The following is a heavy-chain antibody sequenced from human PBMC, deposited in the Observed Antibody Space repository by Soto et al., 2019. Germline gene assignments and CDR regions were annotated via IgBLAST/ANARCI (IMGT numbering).Heavy chain of an antibody. Sequence: SETLSLTCTVSGGSVRDGSYYWAWLRQPPGKGLEWIGHIYHSGSTIYNPSLKSRVTISIDTSKSQFSLNLTSVTAADTAVYFCARGRYCLTGRCFPNWFDSWGQGALVTVSS. CDR1: GGSVRDGSYY. CDR2: IYHSGST. D-gene: IGHD7-27*01. CDR3: ARGRYCLTGRCFPNWFDS. V-gene: IGHV4-61*01. J-gene: IGHJ5*01.